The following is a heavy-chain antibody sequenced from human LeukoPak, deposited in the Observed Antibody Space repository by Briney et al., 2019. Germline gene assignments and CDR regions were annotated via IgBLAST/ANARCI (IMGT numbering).Heavy chain of an antibody. Sequence: SDTLSLTCTVSGGSISSRSYYWGWVRQPPGKGLEWIGTIYHSGSTYYNPSLKSRLIISVDTSKNQFSLKLSSVTAADTAVYYCARHFPGGSGYLYYFDYWGQGTLVTVSS. CDR1: GGSISSRSYY. V-gene: IGHV4-39*01. D-gene: IGHD3-3*01. CDR3: ARHFPGGSGYLYYFDY. CDR2: IYHSGST. J-gene: IGHJ4*02.